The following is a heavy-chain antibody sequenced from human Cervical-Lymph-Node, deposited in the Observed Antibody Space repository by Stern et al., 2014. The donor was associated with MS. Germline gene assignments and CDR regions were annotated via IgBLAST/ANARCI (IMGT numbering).Heavy chain of an antibody. D-gene: IGHD3-10*01. V-gene: IGHV1-3*01. CDR1: GFALTNYE. CDR2: ISADNGDT. J-gene: IGHJ3*01. Sequence: QVQLVQSGAEVKKPGASVKVSCKASGFALTNYEMNWVRQAPGQRPEWMGRISADNGDTRYSQKFQGRVSITSDTSATTVYMELTSLRSEDTAVYYCARDLSGFDAFDVWGQGTLVTVSS. CDR3: ARDLSGFDAFDV.